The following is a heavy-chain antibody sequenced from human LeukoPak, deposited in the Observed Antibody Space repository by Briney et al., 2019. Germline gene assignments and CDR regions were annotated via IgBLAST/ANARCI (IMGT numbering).Heavy chain of an antibody. CDR3: ARDHIVVVPAANTSDYYYYYGMDV. J-gene: IGHJ6*02. CDR1: GYTFTGYY. Sequence: ASVKVSCKASGYTFTGYYMHWVRQAPGQGLEWMGWINPNSGGTNNAQKFQGRVTMTRDTSISTAYMELSRLRSDDTAVYYCARDHIVVVPAANTSDYYYYYGMDVWGQGTTVTVSS. V-gene: IGHV1-2*02. D-gene: IGHD2-2*01. CDR2: INPNSGGT.